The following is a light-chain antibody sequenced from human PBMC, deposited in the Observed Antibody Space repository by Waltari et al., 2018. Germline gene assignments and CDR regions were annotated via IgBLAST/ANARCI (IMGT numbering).Light chain of an antibody. J-gene: IGKJ2*01. CDR3: TQSVRLPYT. Sequence: DIVMTQTPLSLSVTPGQPASISCKSSQSLLHSDGETYLFWYLQKPGQPPQLLISKVSNRFSGGPDRFSGSGSGTDFALKISRMEPEDVGVYYCTQSVRLPYTFGQGTKLEIK. V-gene: IGKV2D-29*01. CDR2: KVS. CDR1: QSLLHSDGETY.